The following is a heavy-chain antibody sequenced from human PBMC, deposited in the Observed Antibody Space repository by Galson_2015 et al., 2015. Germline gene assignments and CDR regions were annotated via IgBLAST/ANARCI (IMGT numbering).Heavy chain of an antibody. D-gene: IGHD2-15*01. Sequence: SLRLSCAASGFTFTSFAMYWVRQAPGKGLQWVSSISDAGGTTHYADSVRGRFTISRDNSRNTLYLQMNSLRAEDTAVYYCANFGFCTGGSCSARGHWGQGTLATASS. CDR1: GFTFTSFA. J-gene: IGHJ4*02. CDR3: ANFGFCTGGSCSARGH. V-gene: IGHV3-23*01. CDR2: ISDAGGTT.